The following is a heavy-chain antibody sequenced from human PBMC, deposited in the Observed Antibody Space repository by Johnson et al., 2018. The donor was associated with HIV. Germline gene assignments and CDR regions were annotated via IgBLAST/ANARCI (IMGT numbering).Heavy chain of an antibody. Sequence: QMQLVESGGGVVQPGRSLRLSCAASGFTFSSYGMHWVRQAPGKGLEWVAVISYDGSNKYYADSVKGRFTIFRDNSKNTLYLQVNSLRAEDTAVYYCARGTGTDDAFAIWGEETTVTVSS. CDR2: ISYDGSNK. D-gene: IGHD1-1*01. V-gene: IGHV3-30*03. CDR1: GFTFSSYG. CDR3: ARGTGTDDAFAI. J-gene: IGHJ3*02.